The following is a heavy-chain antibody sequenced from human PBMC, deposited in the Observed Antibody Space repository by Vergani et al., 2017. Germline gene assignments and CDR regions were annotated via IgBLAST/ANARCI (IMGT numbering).Heavy chain of an antibody. Sequence: EVQLVESGGGLVQPGGSLRLSCAASGFTFSSYEMNWVRQAPGKGLEWVSYISSSGSTIYYADSVKGRFTISRDNAKNSLYLQMNSLKTEDTAVYYCTTDQIYDFWSGLFDYWGQGTLVTVSS. J-gene: IGHJ4*02. D-gene: IGHD3-3*01. CDR2: ISSSGSTI. CDR3: TTDQIYDFWSGLFDY. V-gene: IGHV3-48*03. CDR1: GFTFSSYE.